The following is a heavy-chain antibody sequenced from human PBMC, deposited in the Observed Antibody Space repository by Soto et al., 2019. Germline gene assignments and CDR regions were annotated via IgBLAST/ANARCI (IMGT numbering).Heavy chain of an antibody. D-gene: IGHD1-26*01. J-gene: IGHJ3*02. Sequence: GGSLRLSCAASGFIVSSNYMSWVRQAPGKGLEWVSVIYSGGSTYYAGSVRGRFTISRDNSKNMLSLQMNSLRAEDTAVYYCARELSGSYSDAFDIWGQGTMVTVSS. CDR2: IYSGGST. CDR3: ARELSGSYSDAFDI. CDR1: GFIVSSNY. V-gene: IGHV3-53*01.